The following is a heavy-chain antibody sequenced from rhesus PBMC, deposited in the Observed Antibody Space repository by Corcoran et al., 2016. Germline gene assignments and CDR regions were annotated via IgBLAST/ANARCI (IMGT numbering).Heavy chain of an antibody. D-gene: IGHD4-4*01. Sequence: QVQLQESGPGLVKPSETLSLTCAVSGGSISSNYWSWIRQPPGKGLEWIGYIYCSSGSTYYNPSLKSRVTISTDTSKNQFSLKLSSVTAADTAVYYCAREVTYGSLFDYWGQGVLVTVSS. J-gene: IGHJ4*01. CDR3: AREVTYGSLFDY. CDR1: GGSISSNY. CDR2: IYCSSGST. V-gene: IGHV4-160*01.